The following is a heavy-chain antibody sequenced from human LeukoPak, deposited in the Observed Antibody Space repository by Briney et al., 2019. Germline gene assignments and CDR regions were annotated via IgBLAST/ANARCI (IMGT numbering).Heavy chain of an antibody. Sequence: SETLSLTCTVSGGPISSYYWSWIRQPPGKGREGIGYIYYSGSTNYNPSLKSRVTISVDTSKNQFSLKLSSVTAADTAVYYCASSAALGLLLTYWGQGTLVTVSS. D-gene: IGHD7-27*01. CDR2: IYYSGST. J-gene: IGHJ4*02. CDR3: ASSAALGLLLTY. V-gene: IGHV4-59*01. CDR1: GGPISSYY.